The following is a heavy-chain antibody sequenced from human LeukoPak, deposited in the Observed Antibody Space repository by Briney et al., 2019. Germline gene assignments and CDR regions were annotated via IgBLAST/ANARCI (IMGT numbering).Heavy chain of an antibody. CDR3: AERSYGDYYYGMDV. V-gene: IGHV3-23*01. CDR1: GFTLSSYA. J-gene: IGHJ6*02. Sequence: PGGSLRLSCAASGFTLSSYALSWVRQAPGKGLEWVSSISSIGGSTFYADSVKGRFTISRGEPKNTLYLQMNSLRVEDTAVYYCAERSYGDYYYGMDVWGQGTTVTVSS. CDR2: ISSIGGST. D-gene: IGHD4-17*01.